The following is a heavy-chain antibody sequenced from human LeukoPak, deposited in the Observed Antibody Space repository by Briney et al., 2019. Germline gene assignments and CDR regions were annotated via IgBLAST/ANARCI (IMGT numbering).Heavy chain of an antibody. CDR1: GGSISSYY. V-gene: IGHV4-59*01. Sequence: SETLSLTCTVSGGSISSYYWSWIRQPPGKGLEWIGYIYYSGSTNYNPSLKSRVTISVDTPKNQFSLKLSSVTAADTAVYYCARLGVRGVPKYNWFDPWGQGTLVTVSS. D-gene: IGHD3-10*01. J-gene: IGHJ5*02. CDR3: ARLGVRGVPKYNWFDP. CDR2: IYYSGST.